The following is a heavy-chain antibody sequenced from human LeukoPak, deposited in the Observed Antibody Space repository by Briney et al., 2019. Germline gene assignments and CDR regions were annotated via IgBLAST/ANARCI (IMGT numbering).Heavy chain of an antibody. Sequence: PGGSLRLSCAASGFTFSSYGMHWVRQASGKGLEWVAVISYDGSNKYYADSVKGRFTISRDNSKNTLYLQMNSLRAEDTAVYYCAKRAPVDYWGQGTLVTVSS. V-gene: IGHV3-30*18. CDR1: GFTFSSYG. CDR2: ISYDGSNK. J-gene: IGHJ4*02. CDR3: AKRAPVDY.